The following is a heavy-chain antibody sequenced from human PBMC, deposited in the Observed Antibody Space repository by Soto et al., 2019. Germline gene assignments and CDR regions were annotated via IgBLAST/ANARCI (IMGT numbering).Heavy chain of an antibody. D-gene: IGHD6-13*01. V-gene: IGHV3-23*01. J-gene: IGHJ5*02. CDR1: GFTRTSLG. Sequence: EVQLLDSGGGLVQPGGSLRLSCAASGFTRTSLGMSWVRQAPGKGLEWVSSISASGTSMYYAKSGEGRFTISRDTSKNTLDLQMNSLRAEDTAVYYCAKRGDTTSWYWFDPWGQGTLVTVS. CDR3: AKRGDTTSWYWFDP. CDR2: ISASGTSM.